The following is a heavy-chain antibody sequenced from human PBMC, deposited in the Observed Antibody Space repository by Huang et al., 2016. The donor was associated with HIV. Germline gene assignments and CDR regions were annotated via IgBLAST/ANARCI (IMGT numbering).Heavy chain of an antibody. Sequence: QVQLVESGGGVAQPGRSLRLSCAASGFTFSGYAMHWVRQAQGKGLEGVTVISEDGSNKHYADSGRGRFTISRDNSKNTLYRQMNSLRAEDTGVYYCARDGLVSNYYYDSSGYYLGDAFDIWGQGTMVTVSS. J-gene: IGHJ3*02. V-gene: IGHV3-30-3*01. CDR2: ISEDGSNK. CDR3: ARDGLVSNYYYDSSGYYLGDAFDI. CDR1: GFTFSGYA. D-gene: IGHD3-22*01.